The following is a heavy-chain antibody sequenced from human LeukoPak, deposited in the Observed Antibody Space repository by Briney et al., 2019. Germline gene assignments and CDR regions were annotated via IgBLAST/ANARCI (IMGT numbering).Heavy chain of an antibody. J-gene: IGHJ5*02. CDR3: ARPLHCSSTTCYDWFDP. Sequence: PSETLSLTCTVSGGSISNNYWSWVRQPPGKGLEWIGYISYSGSTNYNPSLKSRVTILVDTSKNQFSLKLSSVTAADTAVYYCARPLHCSSTTCYDWFDPWGQGTLVTVSS. D-gene: IGHD2-2*01. CDR1: GGSISNNY. CDR2: ISYSGST. V-gene: IGHV4-59*08.